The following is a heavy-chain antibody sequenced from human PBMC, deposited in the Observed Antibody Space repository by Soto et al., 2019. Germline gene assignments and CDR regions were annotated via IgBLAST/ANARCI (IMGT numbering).Heavy chain of an antibody. CDR2: ISSNGGST. CDR1: GFTFSSYA. J-gene: IGHJ4*02. V-gene: IGHV3-64*01. Sequence: GGSLRLSCAASGFTFSSYAMHWVRQAPGKGLEYVSAISSNGGSTYYANSVKGRFTISRDNPKNTLYLQMGSLRAEDTAVYYCARDRASYYLDYWGQGTLVTVLL. D-gene: IGHD3-16*01. CDR3: ARDRASYYLDY.